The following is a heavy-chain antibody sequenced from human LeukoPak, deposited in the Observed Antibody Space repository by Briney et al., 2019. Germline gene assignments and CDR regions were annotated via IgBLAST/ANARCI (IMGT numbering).Heavy chain of an antibody. J-gene: IGHJ4*02. D-gene: IGHD6-13*01. CDR1: GGTFSSYA. Sequence: ASVKVSCKASGGTFSSYAISWVRQAPGQGLEWMGRIIPIFGTANYAQKFQGRATITADESTSTAYMELSSLRSEDTAVYYCARIAAADYYFDYWGQGTLVTVSS. CDR2: IIPIFGTA. V-gene: IGHV1-69*13. CDR3: ARIAAADYYFDY.